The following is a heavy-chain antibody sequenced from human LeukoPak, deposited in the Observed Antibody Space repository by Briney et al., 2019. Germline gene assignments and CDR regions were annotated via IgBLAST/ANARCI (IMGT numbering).Heavy chain of an antibody. CDR3: ARDSGSYSYFDY. CDR1: GGTFSSYA. V-gene: IGHV1-69*06. Sequence: SVKVSRKASGGTFSSYAISWVRQAPGQGLEWMGGIIPIFGTANYAQKFQGRVTITADKSTSTAYMELSSLRSEDTAVYYCARDSGSYSYFDYWGQGTLVTVSS. D-gene: IGHD1-26*01. J-gene: IGHJ4*02. CDR2: IIPIFGTA.